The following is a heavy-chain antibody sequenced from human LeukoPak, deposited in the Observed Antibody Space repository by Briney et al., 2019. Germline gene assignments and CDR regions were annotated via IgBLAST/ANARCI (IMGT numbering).Heavy chain of an antibody. D-gene: IGHD1-26*01. CDR3: ARVRGATLSHHYFDY. Sequence: GGSLRLSCAASGFTFSTYSMNWVRQAPGKGLEWVSFIIGSSDLIYYADSLKGRFTISRDNARNSLYLQMNSLRDEDTAVYYCARVRGATLSHHYFDYWGQGALVTVSS. J-gene: IGHJ4*02. V-gene: IGHV3-48*02. CDR2: IIGSSDLI. CDR1: GFTFSTYS.